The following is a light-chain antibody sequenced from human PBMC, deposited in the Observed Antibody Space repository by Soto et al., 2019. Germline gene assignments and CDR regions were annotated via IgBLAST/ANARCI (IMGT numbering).Light chain of an antibody. J-gene: IGKJ2*01. CDR3: QQRSNWPPMYT. Sequence: EIVLTQSPATLSLSPGERATLSCRASQSISNYLAWYQQKPGQAPRLLIYDASTRATGIPARFSGSGSGTDYHLTISSLEPEDFAVYSCQQRSNWPPMYTFGQGTKLEIK. CDR1: QSISNY. CDR2: DAS. V-gene: IGKV3-11*01.